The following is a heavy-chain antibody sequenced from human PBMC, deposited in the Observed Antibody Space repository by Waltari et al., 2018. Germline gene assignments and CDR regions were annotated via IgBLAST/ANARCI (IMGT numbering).Heavy chain of an antibody. Sequence: QVQLQQWGAGLLKPSETLSLTCAVYGGSFSGYYWSWIRQPPGKGLEWIGEINHGGSTNYNPSLKSVVTISVDTSKNQFSLKLSSVTAADTAVYYCARERGIAARRGAFDIWGQGTMVTVSS. J-gene: IGHJ3*02. CDR3: ARERGIAARRGAFDI. V-gene: IGHV4-34*01. CDR1: GGSFSGYY. D-gene: IGHD6-6*01. CDR2: INHGGST.